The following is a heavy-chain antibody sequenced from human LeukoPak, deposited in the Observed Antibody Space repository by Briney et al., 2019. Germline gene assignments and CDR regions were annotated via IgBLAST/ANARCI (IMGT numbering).Heavy chain of an antibody. V-gene: IGHV3-20*04. CDR2: INWNGGST. Sequence: GGSLRLSCAASGFTFDDYGMSWVRQAPGKGLEWVSGINWNGGSTYYADSVKGRFTISRDNSKNTLYLQMNSLRAEDTAVYYCARVKSYYYDSSGYEILDYWGQGTLVTVSS. CDR3: ARVKSYYYDSSGYEILDY. J-gene: IGHJ4*02. CDR1: GFTFDDYG. D-gene: IGHD3-22*01.